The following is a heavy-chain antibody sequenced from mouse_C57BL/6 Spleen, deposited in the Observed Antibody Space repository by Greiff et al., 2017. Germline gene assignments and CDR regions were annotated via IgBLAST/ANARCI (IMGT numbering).Heavy chain of an antibody. CDR1: GYTFTDYY. Sequence: VQLQQSGAELVRPGASVKLSCKASGYTFTDYYINWVKQRPGQGLEWIARIYPGSGNTYYNEKFKGKATLTAEKSSSTAYMQLSSLTSEDSAVSFCARSYYSKGAWFAYWGQGTLVTVSA. CDR2: IYPGSGNT. D-gene: IGHD2-5*01. J-gene: IGHJ3*01. CDR3: ARSYYSKGAWFAY. V-gene: IGHV1-76*01.